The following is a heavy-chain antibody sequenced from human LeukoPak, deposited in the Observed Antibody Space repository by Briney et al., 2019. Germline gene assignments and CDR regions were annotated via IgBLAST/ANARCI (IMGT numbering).Heavy chain of an antibody. CDR2: IYYTGST. CDR3: ARDPLTKYCSSTSCIYYYYGMDA. J-gene: IGHJ6*02. D-gene: IGHD2-2*01. V-gene: IGHV4-59*12. Sequence: SETLSLTCTVSGRSISSFYWSWIRQPPGQGLEWLGYIYYTGSTNYNPSLKSRVTISVDTSKNRFSLKLSSVTAADTAVYYCARDPLTKYCSSTSCIYYYYGMDAWGQGTTVTVSS. CDR1: GRSISSFY.